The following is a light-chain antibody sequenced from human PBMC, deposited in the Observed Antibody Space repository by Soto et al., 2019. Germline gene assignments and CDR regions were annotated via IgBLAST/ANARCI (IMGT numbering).Light chain of an antibody. CDR1: QSVSSN. CDR2: GAS. J-gene: IGKJ5*01. V-gene: IGKV3-15*01. Sequence: EEGMSKSRATLSVSPGEKATGSCSASQSVSSNLAWYQQKPGQAPRLLIYGASTRATGIPARFSGSGSGPDFTLTINSLQSDSFGVAYCHQYNHGPPATIGQGTRLEIK. CDR3: HQYNHGPPAT.